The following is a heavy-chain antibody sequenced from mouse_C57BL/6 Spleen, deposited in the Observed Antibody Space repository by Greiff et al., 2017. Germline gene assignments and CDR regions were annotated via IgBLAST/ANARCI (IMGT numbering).Heavy chain of an antibody. Sequence: VQLQQSGAELARPGASVKLSCKASGYTFTSYGISWVKQRTGQGLEWIGEIYPRSGNTYYNEKFKGKATLTADKSSSTAYMELRSLTSEDSAVYFGARTMVLRYWGQGTTLTVSS. V-gene: IGHV1-81*01. J-gene: IGHJ2*01. CDR2: IYPRSGNT. CDR1: GYTFTSYG. D-gene: IGHD1-1*01. CDR3: ARTMVLRY.